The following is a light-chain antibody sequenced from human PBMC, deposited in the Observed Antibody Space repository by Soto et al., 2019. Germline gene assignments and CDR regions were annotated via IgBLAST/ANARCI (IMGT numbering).Light chain of an antibody. V-gene: IGLV2-14*01. Sequence: QSALTQPASVSGSPGQSITISCTGSRSDVGRYNWVAWYQQHPGKVPKLIIYEVSNRPSGVSYRFSGSKSGNTASLTISGLQAEYEAHYYCSTSSASGIHVFGGGTKLTVL. CDR3: STSSASGIHV. J-gene: IGLJ2*01. CDR2: EVS. CDR1: RSDVGRYNW.